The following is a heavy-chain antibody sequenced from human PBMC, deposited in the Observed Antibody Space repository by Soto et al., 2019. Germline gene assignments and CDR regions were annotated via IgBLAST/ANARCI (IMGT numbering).Heavy chain of an antibody. V-gene: IGHV3-33*01. J-gene: IGHJ4*02. CDR2: IWYDGSNK. CDR1: GFTFSNYG. CDR3: ARDLSGPLDY. Sequence: QVQLVESGGGVVQPGGSLRLSCTPSGFTFSNYGMHWVRQAPGKGLECVAVIWYDGSNKYYIDSVKGRFTISRDTSKNSLYLQMNSLRVEDTAVYYCARDLSGPLDYWGQGTLVTVSS.